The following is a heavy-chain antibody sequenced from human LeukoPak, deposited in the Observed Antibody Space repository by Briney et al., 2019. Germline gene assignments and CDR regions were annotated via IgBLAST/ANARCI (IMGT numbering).Heavy chain of an antibody. CDR1: GDSVSSNSAA. D-gene: IGHD6-13*01. V-gene: IGHV6-1*01. Sequence: TSQTLSLTCAISGDSVSSNSAAWNCIRQSPSRGLEWLGRTYYRSKWYNDYAVSVKSRITINPDTSKNQFSLQLNSVTPEDTAVYYCARDSNVGIAAAGTISYYYYYMDVWGKGTTVTVSS. CDR2: TYYRSKWYN. CDR3: ARDSNVGIAAAGTISYYYYYMDV. J-gene: IGHJ6*03.